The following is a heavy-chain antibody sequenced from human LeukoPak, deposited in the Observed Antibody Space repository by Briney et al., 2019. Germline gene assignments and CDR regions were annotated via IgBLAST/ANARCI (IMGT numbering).Heavy chain of an antibody. CDR1: GFTFSNYW. CDR2: MNSDGSST. D-gene: IGHD6-19*01. Sequence: GGSLRFSCAASGFTFSNYWMHWVRQAPGKGLVWVSRMNSDGSSTSYADSVKGRFTISRDNAKNTLYLQMNSLRAEDTAVYYCARALAVAGTGGFDPWGQGTLVTVSS. J-gene: IGHJ5*02. V-gene: IGHV3-74*01. CDR3: ARALAVAGTGGFDP.